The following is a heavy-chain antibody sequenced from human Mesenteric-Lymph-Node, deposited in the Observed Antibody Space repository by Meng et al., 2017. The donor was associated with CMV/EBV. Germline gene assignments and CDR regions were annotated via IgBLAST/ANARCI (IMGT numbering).Heavy chain of an antibody. CDR1: GFTFSTYT. J-gene: IGHJ5*02. CDR3: ARDYYNSSGWGGFDP. V-gene: IGHV3-7*01. D-gene: IGHD3-22*01. CDR2: IKEDGSEK. Sequence: GKSLKISCAASGFTFSTYTMNWVRQAPGKGLEWVANIKEDGSEKYYVDSVKGRFTISRDNAKNSLYLQMNSLRAEDTAVYYCARDYYNSSGWGGFDPWGQGALVTVSS.